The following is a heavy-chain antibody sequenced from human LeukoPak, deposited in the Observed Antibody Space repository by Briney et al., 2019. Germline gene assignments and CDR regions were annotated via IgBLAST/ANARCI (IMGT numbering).Heavy chain of an antibody. Sequence: PSETLSLTCTVSGGSITNNNYYWDWIRQPPGKGLEWIGDLYYSGSTHYNPSLKSRVTISVDTSKNQFSLRLSSVTAADTAVYYCARHRAYSSSSPFDYWGQGTLVAVSS. CDR1: GGSITNNNYY. CDR2: LYYSGST. V-gene: IGHV4-39*01. CDR3: ARHRAYSSSSPFDY. D-gene: IGHD6-6*01. J-gene: IGHJ4*02.